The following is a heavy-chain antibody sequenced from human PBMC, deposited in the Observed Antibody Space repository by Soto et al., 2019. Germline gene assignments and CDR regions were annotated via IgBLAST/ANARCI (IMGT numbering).Heavy chain of an antibody. V-gene: IGHV4-39*01. CDR3: ARHVGGYYYYMDV. D-gene: IGHD2-15*01. CDR2: IYYSGNT. J-gene: IGHJ6*03. CDR1: GGSISSSSYY. Sequence: PSETLSLTCTVSGGSISSSSYYWGWIRQPPGKGLEWIGSIYYSGNTYYNPSLKSRVTISVETSKNQFSLKLSSVTAADTAVYYCARHVGGYYYYMDVWGKGTTVTVSS.